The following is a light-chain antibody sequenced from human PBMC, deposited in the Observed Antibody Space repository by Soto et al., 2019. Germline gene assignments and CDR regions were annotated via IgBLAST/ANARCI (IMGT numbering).Light chain of an antibody. CDR3: SSYTSSSTPFV. J-gene: IGLJ1*01. CDR2: DVS. V-gene: IGLV2-14*01. Sequence: QSVLTQPASVSGSPGQSITISCTGTSSDVGGYNYVSWYQQHPGKAPKLMIYDVSNRPSGVSNRFSGSKSGNTASLTISGLRAEDEADYYCSSYTSSSTPFVFGTG. CDR1: SSDVGGYNY.